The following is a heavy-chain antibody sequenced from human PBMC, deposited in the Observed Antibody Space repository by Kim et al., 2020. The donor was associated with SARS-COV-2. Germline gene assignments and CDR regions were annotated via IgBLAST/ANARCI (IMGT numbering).Heavy chain of an antibody. J-gene: IGHJ6*03. CDR2: IYYIGTT. CDR1: GGSISPYD. V-gene: IGHV4-59*01. Sequence: SETLSLTCSVSGGSISPYDWSWIRQPPGKGLEWMVYIYYIGTTTYNASLKSRVTIPLDTSKNQSSLKLTSVTAADTAIYYCARDSANLKYYMDVGGKGTT. CDR3: ARDSANLKYYMDV. D-gene: IGHD6-25*01.